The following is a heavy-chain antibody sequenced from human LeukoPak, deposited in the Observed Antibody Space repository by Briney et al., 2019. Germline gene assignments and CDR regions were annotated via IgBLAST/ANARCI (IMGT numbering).Heavy chain of an antibody. V-gene: IGHV1-46*01. CDR1: GYTFTGYY. D-gene: IGHD1-26*01. Sequence: GASVKVSCKASGYTFTGYYMHWVRQAPGQGLEWMGIINPSGGSTSYAQKFQGRVTMTRDTSTSTVYMELSSLRSEDTAVYYCARDLPTTGDFDYWGQGTLVTVSS. CDR2: INPSGGST. CDR3: ARDLPTTGDFDY. J-gene: IGHJ4*02.